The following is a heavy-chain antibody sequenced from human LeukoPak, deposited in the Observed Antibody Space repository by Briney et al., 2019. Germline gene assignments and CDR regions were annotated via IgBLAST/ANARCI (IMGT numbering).Heavy chain of an antibody. CDR1: GYSFTSYW. D-gene: IGHD3-9*01. CDR3: ARSITIKGYYYYGMDV. Sequence: GESLKISCKGSGYSFTSYWIGWVRQMPGKGLEWMGIIYPGHSDTRYSPSFQGQVTISADKSISTAYLQWSSLKASDTAMYCCARSITIKGYYYYGMDVWGQGTTVTVSS. CDR2: IYPGHSDT. V-gene: IGHV5-51*01. J-gene: IGHJ6*02.